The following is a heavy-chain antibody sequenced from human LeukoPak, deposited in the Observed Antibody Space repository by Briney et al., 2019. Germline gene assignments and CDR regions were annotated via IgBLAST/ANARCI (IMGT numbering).Heavy chain of an antibody. CDR2: IYHSGST. J-gene: IGHJ4*02. V-gene: IGHV4-59*01. CDR1: GGSISNYY. CDR3: ARVGGNSWFFDY. D-gene: IGHD6-13*01. Sequence: SETLSLTCTVSGGSISNYYWSWIRQPAGKGLEWIGNIYHSGSTNYNPSLKDRVSISLDASKKQFSLKLSSVTVADTAVYYCARVGGNSWFFDYWGQGTLVTVSS.